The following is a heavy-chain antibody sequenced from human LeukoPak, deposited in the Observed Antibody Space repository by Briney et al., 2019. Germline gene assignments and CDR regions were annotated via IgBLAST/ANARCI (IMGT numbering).Heavy chain of an antibody. CDR3: ARGSRLQSFDY. CDR1: GGSFSGYY. J-gene: IGHJ4*02. Sequence: SETLSLTCAVYGGSFSGYYWSWIRQPPGKGLEWIGEINHSGSTNYNPSLKSRVTISVDTSKNQFSLKLSSVTAADTAVYYCARGSRLQSFDYRGQGTLVTVSS. CDR2: INHSGST. V-gene: IGHV4-34*01.